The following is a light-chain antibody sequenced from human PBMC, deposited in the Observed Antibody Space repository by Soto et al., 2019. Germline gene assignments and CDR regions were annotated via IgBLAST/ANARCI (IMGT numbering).Light chain of an antibody. V-gene: IGLV2-23*02. CDR1: SSDVGSYNL. Sequence: QSVLTQPASVSGSPGQSITISCTGTSSDVGSYNLVSWYQQHPGKAPKLMIYEVSKRPSGVSNRFSGSKSGNTASLTTSGLQAEDEADYYCCSYAGSRVFGTGTKVTVL. CDR2: EVS. CDR3: CSYAGSRV. J-gene: IGLJ1*01.